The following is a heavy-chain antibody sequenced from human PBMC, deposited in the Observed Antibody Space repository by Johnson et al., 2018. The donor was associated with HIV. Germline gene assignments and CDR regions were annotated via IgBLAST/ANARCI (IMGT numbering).Heavy chain of an antibody. CDR3: AKERGKRWLHPRDAFDI. CDR1: GFTFDDYG. Sequence: QVQLVESGGGVVRPGGSLRLSCAASGFTFDDYGMSWVRQAPGKGLECVSVIYSGGSTYYADSVKGRFTISRDNSKNTLYLRMNSLRPEDTAVFYCAKERGKRWLHPRDAFDIWGQGTMVTVSS. J-gene: IGHJ3*02. CDR2: IYSGGST. V-gene: IGHV3-NL1*01. D-gene: IGHD5-24*01.